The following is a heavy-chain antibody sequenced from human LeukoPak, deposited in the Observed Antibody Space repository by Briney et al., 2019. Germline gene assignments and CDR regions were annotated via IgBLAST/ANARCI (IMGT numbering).Heavy chain of an antibody. CDR2: INPNSGGT. J-gene: IGHJ4*02. CDR1: GYTFTDYY. Sequence: ASVNVSCKASGYTFTDYYIHWVRQAPGQGLEWMAWINPNSGGTYYAQNFHDRITLTRDTSISTAYMELSRLRSDDTAIYYCARANALYCSSTSCLFDYWGQGTLVTVSP. V-gene: IGHV1-2*02. CDR3: ARANALYCSSTSCLFDY. D-gene: IGHD2-2*01.